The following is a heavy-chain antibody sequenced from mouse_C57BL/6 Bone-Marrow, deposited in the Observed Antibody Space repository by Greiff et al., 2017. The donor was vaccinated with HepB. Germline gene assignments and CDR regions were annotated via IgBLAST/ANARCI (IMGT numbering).Heavy chain of an antibody. CDR3: ARRAVVAPGFAY. J-gene: IGHJ3*01. CDR2: IYPGSGST. Sequence: QVQLKQPGAELVKPGASVKMSCKASGYTFTSYWITWVKQRPGQGLEWIGDIYPGSGSTNYNEKFKSKATLTVDTSSSTAYMQLSSLTSEDSAVYYCARRAVVAPGFAYWGQGTLVTVSA. D-gene: IGHD1-1*01. CDR1: GYTFTSYW. V-gene: IGHV1-55*01.